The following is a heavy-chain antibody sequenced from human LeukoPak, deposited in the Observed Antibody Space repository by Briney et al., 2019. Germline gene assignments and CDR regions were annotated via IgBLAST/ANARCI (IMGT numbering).Heavy chain of an antibody. V-gene: IGHV3-74*01. J-gene: IGHJ4*02. CDR2: FTSDGNSM. CDR1: GFTLSNYT. CDR3: ARAQVGTPTDC. D-gene: IGHD1-26*01. Sequence: GGSLRLSCAASGFTLSNYTMYWVRQAPGRGLVWVARFTSDGNSMTYADFVKGRFTVSRDIAKNTLYLQMNSLRAEDTAVYYCARAQVGTPTDCWGQGTLVTVSS.